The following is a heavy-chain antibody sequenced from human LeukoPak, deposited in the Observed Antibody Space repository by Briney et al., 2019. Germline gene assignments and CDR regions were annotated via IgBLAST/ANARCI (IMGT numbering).Heavy chain of an antibody. CDR1: GGSISSSSYY. D-gene: IGHD3-16*01. V-gene: IGHV4-39*01. Sequence: SETLSLTCTVSGGSISSSSYYWGWIRQPPGKGLEWIGSIYYSGSTYYNPSLKSRVTISVDTSKNQFSLKLSSVTAADTAVYYCAVGLQYYGMDVWGQGTTVTVSS. J-gene: IGHJ6*02. CDR3: AVGLQYYGMDV. CDR2: IYYSGST.